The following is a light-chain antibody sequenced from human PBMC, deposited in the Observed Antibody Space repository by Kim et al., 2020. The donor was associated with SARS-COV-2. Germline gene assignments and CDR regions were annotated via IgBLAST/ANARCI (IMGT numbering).Light chain of an antibody. Sequence: DIQMTQFPSPPSASIGERVTITCQVSQDINTYLIWYQQKPVKAPKLLISDASILETGVPSRFSGSGSGTEFTFTISSLQPEDVATDYCQQFDGLPTFGPGTKVDIK. CDR3: QQFDGLPT. CDR2: DAS. V-gene: IGKV1-33*01. J-gene: IGKJ3*01. CDR1: QDINTY.